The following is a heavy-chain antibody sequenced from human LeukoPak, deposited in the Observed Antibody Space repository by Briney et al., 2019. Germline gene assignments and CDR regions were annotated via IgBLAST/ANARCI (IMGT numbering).Heavy chain of an antibody. D-gene: IGHD3-22*01. CDR1: GGSFSGYY. V-gene: IGHV4-34*01. Sequence: PSETLSLTCAVYGGSFSGYYWSWIRQPPGKGLEWIGEINHSGSTNYNPSLKSRVTISVDTSKNQFSLKLSSVTAADTAIYYCARSYYDSSGFAAHFQHWGQGTLVTVSS. CDR3: ARSYYDSSGFAAHFQH. J-gene: IGHJ1*01. CDR2: INHSGST.